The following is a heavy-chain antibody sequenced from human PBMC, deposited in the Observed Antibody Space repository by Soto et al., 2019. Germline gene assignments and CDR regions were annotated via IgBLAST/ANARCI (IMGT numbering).Heavy chain of an antibody. CDR1: GYTFTSYD. CDR3: ARLRRVSGDYIWGSYRTDAFDI. D-gene: IGHD3-16*02. CDR2: MNPNSGNT. J-gene: IGHJ3*02. V-gene: IGHV1-8*01. Sequence: ASVKVSCKASGYTFTSYDINWVRQATGQGLEWMGWMNPNSGNTGYAQKFQGRVTMTRNTSISTAYMELSSLRSEDTAVYYCARLRRVSGDYIWGSYRTDAFDIWGQGTMVTVSS.